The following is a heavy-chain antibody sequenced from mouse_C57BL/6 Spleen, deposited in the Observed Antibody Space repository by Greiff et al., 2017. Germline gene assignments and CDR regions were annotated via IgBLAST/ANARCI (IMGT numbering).Heavy chain of an antibody. Sequence: EVQLVESGPGLVKPSQSLSLTCSVTGYSITSGYYWNWIRQFPGNKLEWMGYISYDGSNNYNPSLKNRISITRDTSKNQFFLKLNSVTTEDTATYYCARNYGSSYVGYFDVWGTGTTVTVSS. CDR2: ISYDGSN. D-gene: IGHD1-1*01. J-gene: IGHJ1*03. V-gene: IGHV3-6*01. CDR3: ARNYGSSYVGYFDV. CDR1: GYSITSGYY.